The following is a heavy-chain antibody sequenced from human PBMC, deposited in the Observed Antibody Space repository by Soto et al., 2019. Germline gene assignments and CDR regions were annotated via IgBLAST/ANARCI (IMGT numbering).Heavy chain of an antibody. CDR2: IIPIFGTA. CDR1: GGTFSSYA. Sequence: QVQLVQSGAEVKKPGSSVKVSCKASGGTFSSYAISWVRQAPGQGLEWMGGIIPIFGTANYAQKFQGRVTITADESTSTAYMDLSSLRSEDTAVYYCASSGNSGRYLEWAFDYLGQGTLVTVSS. V-gene: IGHV1-69*01. J-gene: IGHJ4*02. CDR3: ASSGNSGRYLEWAFDY. D-gene: IGHD1-26*01.